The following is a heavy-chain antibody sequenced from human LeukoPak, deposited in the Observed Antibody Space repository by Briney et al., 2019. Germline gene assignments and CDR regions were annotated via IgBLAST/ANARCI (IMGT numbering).Heavy chain of an antibody. Sequence: SETLSLTCTVSGGSISSSSYYWGWIRQPPGKGLEWIGSIYYSGSTYYNPSLKSRVTISVDTSKNQFSLTLSSVTAADTAVYYCARLTWIQPDYWGQGTLVTVSS. CDR2: IYYSGST. CDR3: ARLTWIQPDY. J-gene: IGHJ4*02. D-gene: IGHD5-18*01. V-gene: IGHV4-39*01. CDR1: GGSISSSSYY.